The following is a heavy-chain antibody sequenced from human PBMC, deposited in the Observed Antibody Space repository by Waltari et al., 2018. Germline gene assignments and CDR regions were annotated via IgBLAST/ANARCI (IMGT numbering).Heavy chain of an antibody. CDR1: GEWYTINY. D-gene: IGHD6-19*01. CDR2: INHSVNT. J-gene: IGHJ4*02. Sequence: QVQLLQWGAGLLKPSETLSLTCAVSGEWYTINYWSWIRQSPGKGLEWIGEINHSVNTNYNPALKSRVTISVDTSKKQVSLSLSSVTAADTAVYYCARLLIEDSGFGWYSFDYWGQGSPVIVSS. CDR3: ARLLIEDSGFGWYSFDY. V-gene: IGHV4-34*01.